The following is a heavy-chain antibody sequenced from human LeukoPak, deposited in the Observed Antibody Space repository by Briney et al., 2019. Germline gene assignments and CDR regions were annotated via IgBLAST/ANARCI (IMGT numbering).Heavy chain of an antibody. D-gene: IGHD6-19*01. CDR2: ISGSGGST. CDR3: AKDLRASSGWYKVYYYYMDV. V-gene: IGHV3-23*01. Sequence: PGGSLRLSCAASGFTFSSYAMSWVRQAPGKGLEWVSAISGSGGSTYYADSVKGRFTISRDNSKNTLYLQMNSLRAEDTAVYYCAKDLRASSGWYKVYYYYMDVWGKGTTVTVSS. CDR1: GFTFSSYA. J-gene: IGHJ6*03.